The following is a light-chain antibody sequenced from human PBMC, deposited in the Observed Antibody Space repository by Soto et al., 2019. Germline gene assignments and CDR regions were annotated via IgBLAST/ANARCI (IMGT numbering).Light chain of an antibody. J-gene: IGLJ1*01. CDR3: ATWDDSLSAAFV. CDR2: DND. CDR1: YSNIGDNY. Sequence: QSVLTQPPSVSAAPGQKVTISCSGSYSNIGDNYVSWYQQLPGAAPKLLIYDNDRRPSGIPDRFSGSKSGTSATLGITGLQTGDEAEYYCATWDDSLSAAFVFGTGTKLTVL. V-gene: IGLV1-51*01.